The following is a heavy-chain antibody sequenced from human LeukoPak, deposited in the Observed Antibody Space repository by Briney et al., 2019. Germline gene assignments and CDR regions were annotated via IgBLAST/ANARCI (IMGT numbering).Heavy chain of an antibody. D-gene: IGHD3-22*01. V-gene: IGHV1-18*01. J-gene: IGHJ4*02. CDR3: ARDFHSSGYYHYFHY. CDR2: ISGYNGNT. Sequence: ASVKVSCKASGYTFTSYGISWVRQAPGQALEWMGWISGYNGNTNYAQKLQGRVTMTTDASTSTAYMELRSLRSDDTAVYYCARDFHSSGYYHYFHYWGQGTLVTVSS. CDR1: GYTFTSYG.